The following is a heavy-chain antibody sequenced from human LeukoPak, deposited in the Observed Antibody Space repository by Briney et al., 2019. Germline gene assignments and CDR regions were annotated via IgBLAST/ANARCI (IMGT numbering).Heavy chain of an antibody. CDR1: GGSITSAGYY. Sequence: ASQTLSLTCTVSGGSITSAGYYWSWIRQSPGEGLEWLGHMYYSATPYYNPSLKSRLTMSVDTSKKQFSLKLSSVTAADTAVYYCARLHIVATTYFDYWGQGTLVTVSS. D-gene: IGHD5-12*01. CDR2: MYYSATP. CDR3: ARLHIVATTYFDY. J-gene: IGHJ4*02. V-gene: IGHV4-31*03.